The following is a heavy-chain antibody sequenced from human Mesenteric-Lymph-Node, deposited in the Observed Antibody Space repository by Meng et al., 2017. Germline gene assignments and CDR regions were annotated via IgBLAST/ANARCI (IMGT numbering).Heavy chain of an antibody. V-gene: IGHV1-69*13. J-gene: IGHJ4*02. D-gene: IGHD3-22*01. CDR3: ARGTYYYDSSGYYLHYFDY. Sequence: SVKVSCKASGYTFTGYYMHWVRQAPGQGLEWMGGIIPIFGTANYAQKFQGRVTITADESTSTAYMELSSLRSEDTAVYYCARGTYYYDSSGYYLHYFDYWGQGTLVTVSS. CDR1: GYTFTGYY. CDR2: IIPIFGTA.